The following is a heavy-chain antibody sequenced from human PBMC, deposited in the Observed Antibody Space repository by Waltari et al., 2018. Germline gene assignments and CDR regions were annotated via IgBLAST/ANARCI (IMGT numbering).Heavy chain of an antibody. J-gene: IGHJ5*02. CDR1: GGSFSGYY. CDR2: INHWGSS. D-gene: IGHD3-10*01. Sequence: QVQLQQWGAGLLKPSETLSLTCAVYGGSFSGYYWSWIRQPPGKGLEWIGEINHWGSSNYNPSVKGRVTRSGDTSKNPFSLKLSSVTAADTVVYYCARGHVLLWFGEPGINGFDPWGQGTLVTVSS. CDR3: ARGHVLLWFGEPGINGFDP. V-gene: IGHV4-34*01.